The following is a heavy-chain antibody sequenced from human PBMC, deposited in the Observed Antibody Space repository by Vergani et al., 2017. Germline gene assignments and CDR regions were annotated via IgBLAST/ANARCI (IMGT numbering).Heavy chain of an antibody. J-gene: IGHJ4*02. Sequence: QVQLQQWGAGLLKPSETLSLTCAVYGGSFSGYYWSWIRQPPGKGLEWIGEINHSGSTNDNPSLKSRVTISVDTSKNQFSLKLSSVTAADTAVYYCARGSDEAVDYWGQGTLVTVSS. D-gene: IGHD6-25*01. CDR2: INHSGST. CDR1: GGSFSGYY. CDR3: ARGSDEAVDY. V-gene: IGHV4-34*01.